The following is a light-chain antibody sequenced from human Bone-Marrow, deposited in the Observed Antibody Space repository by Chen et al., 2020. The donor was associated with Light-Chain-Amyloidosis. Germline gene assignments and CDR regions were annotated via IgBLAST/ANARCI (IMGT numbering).Light chain of an antibody. CDR1: DLPTKY. CDR2: RDT. J-gene: IGLJ2*01. Sequence: SYELTQPPSVSVSPGQTARITCSGDDLPTKYAYWYQQKPGQAPVLVIHRDTERPSGISERFSGSRSGTTATLTISGVQAEDEADYHGQSADSSGTYEVIFGGGTKLTGL. CDR3: QSADSSGTYEVI. V-gene: IGLV3-25*03.